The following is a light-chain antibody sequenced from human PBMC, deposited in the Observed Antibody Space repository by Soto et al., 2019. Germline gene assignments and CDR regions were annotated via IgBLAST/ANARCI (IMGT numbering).Light chain of an antibody. CDR1: QSVRSN. J-gene: IGKJ1*01. Sequence: EKVMTQSPATLSVSPGERATLSCRASQSVRSNLAWYQQKPGQPPRLLIYDASTRATGIPSRFSGGGSGTGFTLTISSLKSEDFAVYYCQQYDNWPRTFGQGTKVDIK. CDR3: QQYDNWPRT. CDR2: DAS. V-gene: IGKV3-15*01.